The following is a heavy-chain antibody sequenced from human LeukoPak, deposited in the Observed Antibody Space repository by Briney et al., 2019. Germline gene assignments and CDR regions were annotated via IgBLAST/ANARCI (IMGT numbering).Heavy chain of an antibody. D-gene: IGHD5-18*01. CDR2: INPSGGST. V-gene: IGHV1-46*01. CDR1: GYTFINNW. Sequence: GASVKVSCKASGYTFINNWMHWVRQAPGQGLKWMGIINPSGGSTSYAQKFQGRVTMTRDTSTSTVYMELSSLRSEDTAVYYCARDPSWIQLWLGRGWFDPWGQGTLVTVSS. CDR3: ARDPSWIQLWLGRGWFDP. J-gene: IGHJ5*02.